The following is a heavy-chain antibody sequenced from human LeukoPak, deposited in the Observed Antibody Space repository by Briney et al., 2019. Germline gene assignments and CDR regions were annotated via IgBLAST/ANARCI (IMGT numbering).Heavy chain of an antibody. CDR2: IKSDGKT. V-gene: IGHV3-74*01. Sequence: GGSLRLSCEASGFTFSRYWMHWVPQAPGKGLVWVSRIKSDGKTNYADSVKGRFTICRDNAKNTVSPQMNSLRADDTGVYYCARAPSEVGGYYPEYFRHWGQGTLVTVSS. D-gene: IGHD3-3*01. J-gene: IGHJ1*01. CDR3: ARAPSEVGGYYPEYFRH. CDR1: GFTFSRYW.